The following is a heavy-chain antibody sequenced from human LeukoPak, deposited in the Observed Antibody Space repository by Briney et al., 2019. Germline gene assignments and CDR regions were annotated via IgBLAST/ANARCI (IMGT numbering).Heavy chain of an antibody. CDR1: GYSFTTYW. D-gene: IGHD1-26*01. V-gene: IGHV5-51*01. Sequence: GESLKISCKGSGYSFTTYWIGWVRQMPGKGLEWMGIIYPGDSDIRYSPSFQGQVTISADKSIRTAYLQWSSLKASDTAMYYCARQGGLAGSWHWYFDLWGRGTLITVSS. CDR2: IYPGDSDI. J-gene: IGHJ2*01. CDR3: ARQGGLAGSWHWYFDL.